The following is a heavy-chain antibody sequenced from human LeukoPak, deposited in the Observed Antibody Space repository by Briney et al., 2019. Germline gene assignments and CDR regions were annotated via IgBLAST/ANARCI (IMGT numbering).Heavy chain of an antibody. CDR2: ISSSSSYI. CDR1: GFTFSSYY. D-gene: IGHD1-26*01. V-gene: IGHV3-21*01. J-gene: IGHJ6*02. CDR3: ARDWGAGSYYYYGMDV. Sequence: KTGGSLRLSCAASGFTFSSYYMNWVRQAPGKGLEWVSSISSSSSYIYYADSVKGRFTISRDTAKNSLYLQMNSLRAEDTAVYYCARDWGAGSYYYYGMDVWGQGTTVTVSS.